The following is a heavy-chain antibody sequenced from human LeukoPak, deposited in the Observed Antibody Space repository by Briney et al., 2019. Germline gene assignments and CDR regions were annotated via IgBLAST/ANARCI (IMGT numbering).Heavy chain of an antibody. CDR1: GYTFTSYD. V-gene: IGHV1-8*01. J-gene: IGHJ4*02. CDR3: ARTAPGEEEALEINFDY. D-gene: IGHD5-24*01. CDR2: MNPNSGNT. Sequence: AASVKVSCKASGYTFTSYDINWVRQATGQGLEWMGWMNPNSGNTGYAQKFQGRVTMTRNTSISTAYMELSSLRSEDTAVYYCARTAPGEEEALEINFDYWGQGTLVTVSS.